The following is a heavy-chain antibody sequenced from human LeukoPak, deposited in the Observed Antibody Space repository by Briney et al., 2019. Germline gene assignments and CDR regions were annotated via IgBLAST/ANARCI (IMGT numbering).Heavy chain of an antibody. J-gene: IGHJ4*02. D-gene: IGHD2-15*01. CDR1: GFTFSDYY. Sequence: GGSLRLSCAASGFTFSDYYVDWVRQAPGKGLEWIGRSKNRAQNYITQYAAFVQGRFTISRDDSKNSLYLQINTQKTEDTAVYYCARDDGGQGDYWGQGTLVTVSS. CDR2: SKNRAQNYIT. V-gene: IGHV3-72*01. CDR3: ARDDGGQGDY.